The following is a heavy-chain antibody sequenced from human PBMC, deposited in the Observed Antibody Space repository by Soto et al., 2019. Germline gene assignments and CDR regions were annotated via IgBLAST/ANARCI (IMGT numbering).Heavy chain of an antibody. CDR2: IWYDGSNK. D-gene: IGHD5-12*01. CDR3: ARDYWGGYDKYFDY. V-gene: IGHV3-33*01. CDR1: GFTFSSYG. Sequence: GGSLRLSCAASGFTFSSYGMHWVRQAPGKGLEWVAVIWYDGSNKYYADSVKGRFTISRDNSKNTLYLQMNSLRAEDTAVYYCARDYWGGYDKYFDYWGQGTLVTVSS. J-gene: IGHJ4*02.